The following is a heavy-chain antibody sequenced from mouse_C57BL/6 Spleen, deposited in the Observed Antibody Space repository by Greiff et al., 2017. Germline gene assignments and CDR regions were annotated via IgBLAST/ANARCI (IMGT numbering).Heavy chain of an antibody. CDR2: IYPGDGDT. V-gene: IGHV1-80*01. Sequence: VQLQQSGAELVKPGASVKISCTASGYAFSSYWMNWVKQRPGKGLEWIGQIYPGDGDTNYNGKFKGKATLTADKSSSTAYMQLSSLTSEDSAVYSCARGYGTLAWFAYWGQGTLVTVSA. CDR3: ARGYGTLAWFAY. J-gene: IGHJ3*01. D-gene: IGHD4-1*01. CDR1: GYAFSSYW.